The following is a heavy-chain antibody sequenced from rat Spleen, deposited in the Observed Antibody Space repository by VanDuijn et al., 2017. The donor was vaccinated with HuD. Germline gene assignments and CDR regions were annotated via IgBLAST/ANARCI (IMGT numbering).Heavy chain of an antibody. CDR1: GFTFSNYY. V-gene: IGHV5-29*01. J-gene: IGHJ3*01. Sequence: EVQLVESGGGLVQPGRSLKLSCAASGFTFSNYYMAWVRQAPTKGLEWVATISYDGSGTYYRDSVKGRFTVSRNNAKTTLYLQMNSLRSEDTATYYCARQTYYGYNYDWFAYWGQGTLVTVSS. CDR2: ISYDGSGT. CDR3: ARQTYYGYNYDWFAY. D-gene: IGHD1-9*01.